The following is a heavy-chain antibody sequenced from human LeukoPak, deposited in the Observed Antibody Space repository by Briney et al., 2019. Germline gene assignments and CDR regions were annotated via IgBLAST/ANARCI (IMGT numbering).Heavy chain of an antibody. CDR2: IYYSGST. CDR3: ARDMAAAYDY. V-gene: IGHV4-61*01. D-gene: IGHD5-24*01. J-gene: IGHJ4*02. CDR1: GVSVSSGSYY. Sequence: SETLSLTCTVSGVSVSSGSYYWSWIRQPPGKGLEWIGYIYYSGSTDYNPSLKSRVTISVDTSKNQFSLKLSSVTAADTAVYYCARDMAAAYDYWGQGTLVTVSS.